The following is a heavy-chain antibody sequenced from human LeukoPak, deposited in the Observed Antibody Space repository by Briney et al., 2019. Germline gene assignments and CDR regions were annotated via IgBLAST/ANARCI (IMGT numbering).Heavy chain of an antibody. V-gene: IGHV3-23*01. CDR1: GFTFSGSA. Sequence: PGVSLRLSCAASGFTFSGSAMSWVRQAPGEGLEWVSLISYTGANTYYTDSVRGRFTISRDNSKDTLFLQMNSLRAEDTAIYYCARDIQLSTWGLGTMVTVSS. CDR2: ISYTGANT. CDR3: ARDIQLST. J-gene: IGHJ3*01. D-gene: IGHD5-24*01.